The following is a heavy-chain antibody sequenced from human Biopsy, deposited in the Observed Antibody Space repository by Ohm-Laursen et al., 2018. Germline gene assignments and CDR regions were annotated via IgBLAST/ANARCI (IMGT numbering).Heavy chain of an antibody. CDR3: AKEVFSAVGTSGFDP. CDR2: ISGSGGRT. J-gene: IGHJ5*02. D-gene: IGHD1/OR15-1a*01. Sequence: SLRLSCAASGFTFSNYAMSWVRQAPGKGLEWVSGISGSGGRTHYAESMKGRFTISRDNSKKTVYLQMKSLRCEDTAVYYCAKEVFSAVGTSGFDPWGQGTLVTVSS. V-gene: IGHV3-23*01. CDR1: GFTFSNYA.